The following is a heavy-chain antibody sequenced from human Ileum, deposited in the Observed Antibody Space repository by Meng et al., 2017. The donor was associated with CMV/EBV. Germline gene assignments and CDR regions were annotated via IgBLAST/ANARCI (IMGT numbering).Heavy chain of an antibody. D-gene: IGHD3-16*01. CDR3: AGGGPAICSPYDP. V-gene: IGHV3-23*01. CDR2: ISASGGST. Sequence: GESLKISCVASGFAFSNYPMSWVRQVPGRGLEWVSGISASGGSTFDADSVKGRFSISRDNTRNTLYLQMTSLRAEDTAVYYCAGGGPAICSPYDPWGQGTLVTVSS. CDR1: GFAFSNYP. J-gene: IGHJ5*02.